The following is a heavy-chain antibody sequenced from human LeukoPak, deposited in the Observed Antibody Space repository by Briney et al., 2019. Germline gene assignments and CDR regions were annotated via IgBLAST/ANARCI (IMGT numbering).Heavy chain of an antibody. CDR3: RGTRTTIFAYFMDV. CDR1: EFSFRSYW. J-gene: IGHJ6*03. D-gene: IGHD3-3*01. V-gene: IGHV3-7*01. CDR2: IMQDGSET. Sequence: PGGSLRLSCVGSEFSFRSYWMSWVRQAPGKGLEWVANIMQDGSETYYVDSVKGRFTISRDNAKESLYLQMNNLRVEDTAVYFCRGTRTTIFAYFMDVWGKGTTVTVSS.